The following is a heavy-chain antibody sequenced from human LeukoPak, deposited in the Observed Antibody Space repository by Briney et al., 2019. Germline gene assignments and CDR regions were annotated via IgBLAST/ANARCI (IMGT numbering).Heavy chain of an antibody. J-gene: IGHJ4*02. Sequence: SETLSLTCTVSGGSISSSSYYWGWIRQPPGKGLEWIGSIYYSGSTYYNPSLKSRVTISVDTSKNQFSLKLSSVSAADTAVYYCARRTRIAAAVAFDYWGQGTLVTVSS. D-gene: IGHD6-13*01. V-gene: IGHV4-39*01. CDR2: IYYSGST. CDR1: GGSISSSSYY. CDR3: ARRTRIAAAVAFDY.